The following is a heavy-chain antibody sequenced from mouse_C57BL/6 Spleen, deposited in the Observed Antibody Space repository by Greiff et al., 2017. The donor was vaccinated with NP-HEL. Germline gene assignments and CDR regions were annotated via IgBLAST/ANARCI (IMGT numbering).Heavy chain of an antibody. CDR1: GFTFSSYG. Sequence: EVRLVESGGDLVKPGGSLKLSCAASGFTFSSYGMSWVRQTPDKRLEWVATISSGGSYTYYPDSVKGRFTISRDNAKNTLYLQMSSLKSEDTAMYYCARRRGSSYEYFDVWGTGTTVTVSS. V-gene: IGHV5-6*02. D-gene: IGHD1-1*01. J-gene: IGHJ1*03. CDR3: ARRRGSSYEYFDV. CDR2: ISSGGSYT.